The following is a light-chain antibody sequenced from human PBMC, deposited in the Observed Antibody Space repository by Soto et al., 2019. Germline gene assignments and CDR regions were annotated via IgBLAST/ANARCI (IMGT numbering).Light chain of an antibody. CDR2: DVS. J-gene: IGLJ1*01. CDR3: CSYTTSNTRQIV. V-gene: IGLV2-14*01. Sequence: QSVLTQPASVSGSPGQSITISCTGTSSDVGGYNYVSWYQQHPSKAPKFMIYDVSNRPSGVSNRFSGSKSGNTASLTISGLQAEDEADYYCCSYTTSNTRQIVFGTGTKLTVL. CDR1: SSDVGGYNY.